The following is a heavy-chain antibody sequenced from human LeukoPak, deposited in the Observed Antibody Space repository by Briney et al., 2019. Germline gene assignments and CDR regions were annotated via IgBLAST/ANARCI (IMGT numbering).Heavy chain of an antibody. J-gene: IGHJ6*02. V-gene: IGHV4-59*01. CDR3: ARYPYYYYGMDV. Sequence: SETLSLTCTVSGGSISSYYWSWIRQPPGKGPEWIGYIYYSGSTNYNPSLKSRVTISVDTSKNQFSLKLSSVTAADTAVYYCARYPYYYYGMDVWGQGTTVTVSS. CDR1: GGSISSYY. CDR2: IYYSGST.